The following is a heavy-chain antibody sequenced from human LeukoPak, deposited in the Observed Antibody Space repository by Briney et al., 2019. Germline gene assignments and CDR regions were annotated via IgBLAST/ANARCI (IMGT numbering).Heavy chain of an antibody. V-gene: IGHV3-23*01. CDR3: AKDEGVVLSTSFDFGH. D-gene: IGHD3-10*01. Sequence: GGSLRLSCVVSGFTFSTYAMSWVRQAPGKGLEWVAFISGSGRNTYYADSVKGRFTISRDNFRNTLSLQMNSLRPDDTAIYYCAKDEGVVLSTSFDFGHWGQGTLVAVSS. J-gene: IGHJ4*02. CDR1: GFTFSTYA. CDR2: ISGSGRNT.